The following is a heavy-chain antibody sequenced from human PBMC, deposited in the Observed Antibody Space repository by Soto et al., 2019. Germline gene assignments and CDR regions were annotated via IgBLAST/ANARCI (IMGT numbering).Heavy chain of an antibody. CDR3: ARHVSPMVRGVIGWVDV. CDR2: FYYSGST. D-gene: IGHD3-10*01. Sequence: QLQLQESGPGLVKPSETLSLTCTVSGGSISSSSYYWGWIRQPPGKGLEWIGSFYYSGSTYYNPSLNSRVTISVDTSTNQFALKLCSVTAADTAVYYCARHVSPMVRGVIGWVDVWGQGTTVTVSS. CDR1: GGSISSSSYY. V-gene: IGHV4-39*01. J-gene: IGHJ6*02.